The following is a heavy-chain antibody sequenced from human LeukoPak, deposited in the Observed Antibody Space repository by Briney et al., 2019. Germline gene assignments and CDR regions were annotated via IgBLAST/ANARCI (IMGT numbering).Heavy chain of an antibody. J-gene: IGHJ4*02. CDR1: GGTFSSYT. CDR3: ASRSSVIREDY. Sequence: SVKVSCKASGGTFSSYTISWVRQAPGQGLEWMGTIIPILGIANYAQKFQGRVTITADKSTSTAYMELSSLRSEDTAVYYCASRSSVIREDYWGQGTLVTVSS. D-gene: IGHD4-11*01. CDR2: IIPILGIA. V-gene: IGHV1-69*02.